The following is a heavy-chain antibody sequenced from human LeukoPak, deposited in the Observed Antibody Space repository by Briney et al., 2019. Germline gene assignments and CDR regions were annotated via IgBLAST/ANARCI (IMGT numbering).Heavy chain of an antibody. Sequence: ASVKVSCKASGYTFTSYHMHWVRQAPGQGLEWMGIINPSGGSTSYAQKFQGRVTMTRDMSTSTVYMELSSLRSEDTAVYYCARDVGSPPGGLDYWGQGTLVTVSS. D-gene: IGHD1-26*01. CDR2: INPSGGST. CDR3: ARDVGSPPGGLDY. J-gene: IGHJ4*02. CDR1: GYTFTSYH. V-gene: IGHV1-46*01.